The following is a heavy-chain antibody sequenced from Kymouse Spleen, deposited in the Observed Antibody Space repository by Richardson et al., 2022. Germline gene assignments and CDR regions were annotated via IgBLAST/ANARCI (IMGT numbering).Heavy chain of an antibody. D-gene: IGHD5-12*01. V-gene: IGHV3-30*18. CDR1: GFTFSSYG. J-gene: IGHJ4*02. CDR3: AKDGVATIRSYFDY. CDR2: ISYDGSNK. Sequence: QVQLVESGGGVVQPGRSLRLSCAASGFTFSSYGMHWVRQAPGKGLEWVAVISYDGSNKYYADSVKGRFTISRDNSKNTLYLQMNSLRAEDTAVYYCAKDGVATIRSYFDYWGQGTLVTVSS.